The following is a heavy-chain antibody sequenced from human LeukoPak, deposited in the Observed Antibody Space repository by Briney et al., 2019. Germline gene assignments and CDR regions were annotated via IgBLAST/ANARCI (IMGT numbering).Heavy chain of an antibody. CDR3: ARGRVRGMIVAAYFDY. V-gene: IGHV4-34*01. CDR1: GGSFSGYY. Sequence: SETLSLTCAVYGGSFSGYYWSWIRQPPGKGLEWIGEINHSGSTNYNPSLKSRVTISVDTSKNQFSLKLSSVTAADTAVYYCARGRVRGMIVAAYFDYWGQGTLVTVSS. J-gene: IGHJ4*02. D-gene: IGHD3-22*01. CDR2: INHSGST.